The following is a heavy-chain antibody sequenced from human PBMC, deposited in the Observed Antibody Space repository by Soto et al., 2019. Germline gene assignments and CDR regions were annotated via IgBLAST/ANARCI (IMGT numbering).Heavy chain of an antibody. CDR2: ISAYNGNT. CDR1: GYTFTSYG. D-gene: IGHD3-3*01. Sequence: QVQLVQSGAEVKKPGASVKVSCKASGYTFTSYGISWVRQAPGQGLEWMGWISAYNGNTNYAQKLQGRVTMTTDTSTSTAYMELRSLSNADTAVYYCARLRFVEWPPRGPLDYWGQGTMVTVSS. CDR3: ARLRFVEWPPRGPLDY. J-gene: IGHJ4*02. V-gene: IGHV1-18*01.